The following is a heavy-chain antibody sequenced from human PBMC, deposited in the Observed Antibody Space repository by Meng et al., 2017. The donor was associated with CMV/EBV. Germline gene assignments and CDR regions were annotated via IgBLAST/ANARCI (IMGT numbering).Heavy chain of an antibody. D-gene: IGHD3-3*01. J-gene: IGHJ4*02. CDR1: VGSFSGYS. CDR2: INHSGST. V-gene: IGHV4-34*01. CDR3: ARDNDFWSGSIDY. Sequence: AVYVGSFSGYSWSWIRQPPGKGLEWIGEINHSGSTNYNPSLKSRVTISVDTSKNQFSLKLSSVTAADTAVYYCARDNDFWSGSIDYWGQGTLVTVSS.